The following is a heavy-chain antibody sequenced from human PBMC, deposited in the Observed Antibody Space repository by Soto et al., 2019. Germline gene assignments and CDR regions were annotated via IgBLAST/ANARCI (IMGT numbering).Heavy chain of an antibody. V-gene: IGHV5-51*01. CDR3: ARMTHSTTTYYDHPSAKDV. D-gene: IGHD2-2*01. J-gene: IGHJ6*02. CDR2: IYPSDSDT. CDR1: WFSFPSDW. Sequence: GESLKISCKGSWFSFPSDWIDWVRHRPGKGLGGVGSIYPSDSDTRYSPPFQGHVTISPGKSIRTTYLEWSSLKASDSGVYYRARMTHSTTTYYDHPSAKDVWGQGTKVTGSS.